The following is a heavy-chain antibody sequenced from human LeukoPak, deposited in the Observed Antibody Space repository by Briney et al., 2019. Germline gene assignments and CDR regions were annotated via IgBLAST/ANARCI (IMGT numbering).Heavy chain of an antibody. CDR1: GFTFSSYG. D-gene: IGHD3-16*02. J-gene: IGHJ4*02. Sequence: GGSLRLSCAASGFTFSSYGMSWVRQAPGKGLEWVSAISGSGGGTYYADSVKGRITISRDNSKNTLYLQMNSLRAEDTAVYYCAKDLVRITFGGVIVRNYWGQGTLVTVSS. CDR2: ISGSGGGT. V-gene: IGHV3-23*01. CDR3: AKDLVRITFGGVIVRNY.